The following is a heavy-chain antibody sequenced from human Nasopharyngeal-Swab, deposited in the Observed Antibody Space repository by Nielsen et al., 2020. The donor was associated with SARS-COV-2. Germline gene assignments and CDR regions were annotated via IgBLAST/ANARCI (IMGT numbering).Heavy chain of an antibody. D-gene: IGHD2-15*01. CDR1: GLGFSNYE. CDR2: ISTTTATI. V-gene: IGHV3-48*03. CDR3: ARDQKSPLGGTNWFDP. Sequence: GESLKISCAASGLGFSNYEMNWVRQAPGKGLEWISYISTTTATIYYADSVKGRFTISRDNAKNSLYLQMNSLRAEDTAVYYCARDQKSPLGGTNWFDPWGQGTLVTVSS. J-gene: IGHJ5*02.